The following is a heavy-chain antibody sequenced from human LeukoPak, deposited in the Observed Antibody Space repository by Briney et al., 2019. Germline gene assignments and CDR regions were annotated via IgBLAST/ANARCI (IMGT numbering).Heavy chain of an antibody. CDR2: ISYSGDST. D-gene: IGHD6-6*01. CDR1: GFIFSSYA. J-gene: IGHJ3*02. CDR3: TRGFIAARLSVGAAFDI. Sequence: GGSLRLSCAASGFIFSSYAMTWVRQAPGKGLEWVSTISYSGDSTYYADSVKGRFTISRDNSKNTLYLQMNSLKTEDTAVYYCTRGFIAARLSVGAAFDIWGQGTMVTVSS. V-gene: IGHV3-23*01.